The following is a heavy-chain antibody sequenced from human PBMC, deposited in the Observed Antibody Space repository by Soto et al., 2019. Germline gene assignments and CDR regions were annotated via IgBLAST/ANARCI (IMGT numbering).Heavy chain of an antibody. CDR2: IIPIFGTA. J-gene: IGHJ6*02. Sequence: SVKVSCKASGGTFSSYAISWVRQAPGQGLEWMGGIIPIFGTANYAQKFQGRVTITADKSTSTAYMELSSLRSEDTAVYYCARGEPRGGRVLRFLEWLLYGMDVWGQGTTVSVSS. D-gene: IGHD3-3*01. CDR1: GGTFSSYA. V-gene: IGHV1-69*06. CDR3: ARGEPRGGRVLRFLEWLLYGMDV.